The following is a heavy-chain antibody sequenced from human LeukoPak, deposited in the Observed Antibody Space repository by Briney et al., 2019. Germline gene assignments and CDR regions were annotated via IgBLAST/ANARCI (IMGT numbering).Heavy chain of an antibody. CDR1: QFTFSSYS. D-gene: IGHD2-2*01. CDR2: ISSSSGSI. Sequence: GGSLRLSCAASQFTFSSYSMNWVRQAPGKGLEWVSSISSSSGSIYYADSVKGRFTISRDNAKNSLYLQMNSLRVEDTAIYFCARRYCSSTGCYYFDYWGQGTLVTVSS. V-gene: IGHV3-21*01. J-gene: IGHJ4*02. CDR3: ARRYCSSTGCYYFDY.